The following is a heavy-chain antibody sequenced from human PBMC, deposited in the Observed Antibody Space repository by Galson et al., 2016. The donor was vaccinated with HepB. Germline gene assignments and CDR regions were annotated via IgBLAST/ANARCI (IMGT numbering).Heavy chain of an antibody. CDR1: GFSVSSNY. Sequence: LRLSCAASGFSVSSNYMSWVRQAPGKGLEGVSVIYSGGSTRYADSVKGRFTISRDTSKNTLYIQVNSLRAEDTAVYYCASAPTLGYWGQGTLVTVSS. CDR2: IYSGGST. CDR3: ASAPTLGY. J-gene: IGHJ4*02. D-gene: IGHD3-16*01. V-gene: IGHV3-53*01.